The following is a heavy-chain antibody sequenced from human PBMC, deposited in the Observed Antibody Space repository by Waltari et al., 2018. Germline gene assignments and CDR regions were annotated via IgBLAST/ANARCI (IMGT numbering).Heavy chain of an antibody. V-gene: IGHV4-59*01. Sequence: QVQLQESGPGLVKPSETLSLTCTVSGGSISSYYWSWIRQPPGKGLEWIGYIYYSGSTNYNPSLKSRVTISVDTSKNQFSLTLSSVTAADTAVYYCAREQQLGAFDYWGQGTLVTVSS. CDR2: IYYSGST. CDR3: AREQQLGAFDY. D-gene: IGHD6-13*01. J-gene: IGHJ4*02. CDR1: GGSISSYY.